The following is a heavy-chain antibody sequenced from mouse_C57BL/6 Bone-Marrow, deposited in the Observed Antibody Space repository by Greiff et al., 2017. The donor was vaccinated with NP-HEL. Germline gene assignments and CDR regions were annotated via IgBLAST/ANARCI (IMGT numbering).Heavy chain of an antibody. V-gene: IGHV1-82*01. CDR1: GYAFSSSW. CDR3: ASLYYDYDDDY. D-gene: IGHD2-4*01. Sequence: QVQLKESGPELVKPGASVKISCKASGYAFSSSWMNWVKQRPGKGLEWIGRIYPGDGDTNYNRKFKGKATLTADKSSSTAYLQLSNLTSEDSAVYFCASLYYDYDDDYWGQGTSVTVSS. CDR2: IYPGDGDT. J-gene: IGHJ4*01.